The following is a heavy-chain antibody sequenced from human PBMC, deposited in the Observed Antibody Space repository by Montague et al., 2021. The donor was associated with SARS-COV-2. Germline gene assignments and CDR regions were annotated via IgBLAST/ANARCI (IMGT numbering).Heavy chain of an antibody. D-gene: IGHD3-10*01. CDR3: APRPPRFVGSYFDY. CDR1: GFSLSTSGVG. V-gene: IGHV2-5*02. CDR2: IYWDDDK. J-gene: IGHJ4*02. Sequence: PALVKPTQTLTLTCTFSGFSLSTSGVGVGWIRQPPGKALEWLALIYWDDDKRYSPSLKSRLTITKDTSKNQVVLTMTNTDPVDAATYYCAPRPPRFVGSYFDYWGQGTLVTVSS.